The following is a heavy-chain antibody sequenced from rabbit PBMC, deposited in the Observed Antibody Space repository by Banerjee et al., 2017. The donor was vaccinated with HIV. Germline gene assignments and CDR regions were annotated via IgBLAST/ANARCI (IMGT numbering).Heavy chain of an antibody. V-gene: IGHV1S40*01. CDR2: IYAGSSSTT. CDR3: AKGGYANYVELLAL. J-gene: IGHJ4*01. Sequence: QSLEESGGDLVKPGASLTLTCTASGFSFSSSYYMCWVRQAPGKGLEWIACIYAGSSSTTYYASWAKGRFTISKTSSTTVTLQMTSLTAADTATYFCAKGGYANYVELLALWGPGTLVTVS. D-gene: IGHD6-1*01. CDR1: GFSFSSSYY.